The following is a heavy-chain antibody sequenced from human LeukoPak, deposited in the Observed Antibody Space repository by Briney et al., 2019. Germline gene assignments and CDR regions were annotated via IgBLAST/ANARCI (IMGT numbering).Heavy chain of an antibody. CDR2: IKQDGSEK. V-gene: IGHV3-7*01. CDR3: ARALQYDFWSGRHFDY. J-gene: IGHJ4*02. D-gene: IGHD3-3*01. Sequence: TGGSLRLSCAASGFSFSSYWMTWVSQAPGQGLEWVANIKQDGSEKCYVDSVKGRFIISRDNPKNSLYLQLNSLRAEDTAVYYCARALQYDFWSGRHFDYWGQGTLVTVSS. CDR1: GFSFSSYW.